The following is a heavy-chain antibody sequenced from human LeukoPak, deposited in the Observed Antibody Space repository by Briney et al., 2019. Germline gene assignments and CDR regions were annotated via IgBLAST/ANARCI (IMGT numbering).Heavy chain of an antibody. Sequence: PSETLSLTCTVSGGSISSYYWSWIRQPPGKGLEWIGYIYYSGSTNYNPSLKSRVTISVDTSKNQFSLKLSSVTAADTAVYYCARGGPIDPWGQGTLVTVSS. CDR1: GGSISSYY. CDR3: ARGGPIDP. CDR2: IYYSGST. V-gene: IGHV4-59*01. J-gene: IGHJ5*02.